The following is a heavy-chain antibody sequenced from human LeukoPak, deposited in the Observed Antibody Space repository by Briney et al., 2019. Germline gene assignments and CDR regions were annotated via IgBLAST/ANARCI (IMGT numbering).Heavy chain of an antibody. D-gene: IGHD1-26*01. J-gene: IGHJ4*02. CDR2: ISYDGSNK. CDR3: ARDLTAYSGSYGY. V-gene: IGHV3-30*04. CDR1: GFTFSSSA. Sequence: GGSLRLSCAASGFTFSSSAMSWVRQAPGKGLEWVAVISYDGSNKYYADSVKGRFTISRDNSKNTLYLQMNSLRAEDTAVYYCARDLTAYSGSYGYWGQGTLVTVSS.